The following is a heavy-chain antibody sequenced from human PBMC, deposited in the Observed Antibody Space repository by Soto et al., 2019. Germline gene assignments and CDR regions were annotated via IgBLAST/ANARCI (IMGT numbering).Heavy chain of an antibody. V-gene: IGHV5-51*01. Sequence: GESLKMPCKGSGYSFTSYWIGWVRQLPGKGLEWMGIIYPGDSDTRNSPSFQCQVTISADKSISTAYLQWSSLKASDTAMYYCARLITTARTNWLDSLGQGTLVTVSS. CDR3: ARLITTARTNWLDS. D-gene: IGHD4-4*01. J-gene: IGHJ5*01. CDR2: IYPGDSDT. CDR1: GYSFTSYW.